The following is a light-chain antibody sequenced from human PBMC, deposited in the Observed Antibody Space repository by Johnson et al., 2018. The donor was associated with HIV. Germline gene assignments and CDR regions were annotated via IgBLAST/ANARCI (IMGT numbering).Light chain of an antibody. CDR2: DNN. J-gene: IGLJ1*01. V-gene: IGLV1-51*01. CDR3: GTWDSSLSAGEV. CDR1: SSNIGNNY. Sequence: QSVLTQPPSVSAAPGQKVTIYCSGSSSNIGNNYVSWYQQLPGTAPKLLIYDNNKRPSGIPDRFSGSKSGTSATLGITGLQTGDEADYYCGTWDSSLSAGEVLGTGTKVPVL.